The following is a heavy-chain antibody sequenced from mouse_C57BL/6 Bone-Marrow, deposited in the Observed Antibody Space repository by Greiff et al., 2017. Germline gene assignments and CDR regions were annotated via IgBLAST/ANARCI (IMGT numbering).Heavy chain of an antibody. CDR3: ARRSNRYYYAMDY. CDR1: GFTFSSYT. CDR2: ISGGGGNT. D-gene: IGHD2-5*01. V-gene: IGHV5-9*01. J-gene: IGHJ4*01. Sequence: EVHLVEPGGGLVKPGGSLKLSCAASGFTFSSYTMSWVRQTPEKRLEWVATISGGGGNTYYPDSVKGRFTISRDNAKNTLYLHMSSLRSEDTALYYCARRSNRYYYAMDYWGQGTSVTVSS.